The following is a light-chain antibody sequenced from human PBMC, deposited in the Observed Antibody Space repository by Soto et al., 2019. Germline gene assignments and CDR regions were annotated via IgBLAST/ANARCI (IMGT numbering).Light chain of an antibody. CDR3: QQYGGSLT. V-gene: IGKV3D-20*01. Sequence: GLTQSPATPPLSPGERATLSCRAIQSSSSYLAWYPQKPCLAPRPLIYHASSKATGIPDRVSGSGSGTDFTLTISRLEPEGFAVYYCQQYGGSLTFGPGTQVDI. CDR2: HAS. CDR1: QSSSSY. J-gene: IGKJ3*01.